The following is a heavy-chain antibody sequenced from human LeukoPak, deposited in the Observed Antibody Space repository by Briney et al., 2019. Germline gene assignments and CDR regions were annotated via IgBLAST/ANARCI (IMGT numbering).Heavy chain of an antibody. CDR3: ATLSRWLQSPFDA. Sequence: PSETLSLTCAVYGGSFSGYFWSWIRQPPGKGLEWLGQINHSGSTNYNPSLRSRLTISVDTSENQFSLRLSSVSAADTAVYYCATLSRWLQSPFDAWGQGNLVTVSS. CDR2: INHSGST. CDR1: GGSFSGYF. D-gene: IGHD5-24*01. J-gene: IGHJ4*01. V-gene: IGHV4-34*09.